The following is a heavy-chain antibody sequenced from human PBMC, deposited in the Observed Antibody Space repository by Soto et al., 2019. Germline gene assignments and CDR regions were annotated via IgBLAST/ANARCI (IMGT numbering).Heavy chain of an antibody. Sequence: SETLSLTCTVSGGSISSGGYYWSWIRQHPGKGLEWIGYIYYSGSTYYNPSLKSRVTISVDTSKNQFSLKLSSVTAADTAVYYCARVGYYYYGMDVWGQGTTVTVSS. V-gene: IGHV4-31*03. CDR3: ARVGYYYYGMDV. CDR1: GGSISSGGYY. CDR2: IYYSGST. D-gene: IGHD3-16*01. J-gene: IGHJ6*02.